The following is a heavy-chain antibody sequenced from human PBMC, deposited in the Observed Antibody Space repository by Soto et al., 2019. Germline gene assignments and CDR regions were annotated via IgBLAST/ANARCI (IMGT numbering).Heavy chain of an antibody. CDR3: ARVSSINWFDP. V-gene: IGHV4-31*03. J-gene: IGHJ5*02. D-gene: IGHD2-2*01. CDR2: IYYSGST. Sequence: SETLSLTCTVSGGSISSGGYYWSWIRQHPGKGLEWIGYIYYSGSTYYNPSLKSRVTISVDTSKNQFSLKLSSVTAADTAVYYCARVSSINWFDPWGQGTLVTVSS. CDR1: GGSISSGGYY.